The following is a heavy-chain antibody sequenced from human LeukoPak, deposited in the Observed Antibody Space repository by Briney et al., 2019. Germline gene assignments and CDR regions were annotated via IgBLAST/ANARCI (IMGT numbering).Heavy chain of an antibody. CDR2: VSGSGNT. V-gene: IGHV4-59*08. CDR3: ARRGYGADYFDH. Sequence: KASETLSLTCSVSGDSIGIHYYWAWIRQPPGKGLEWIAYVSGSGNTNSKPSVKSRVSTSVDMSKNQISLKLTSVTAADTAVYYCARRGYGADYFDHWGQGTLVTVSS. CDR1: GDSIGIHYY. D-gene: IGHD4-17*01. J-gene: IGHJ4*02.